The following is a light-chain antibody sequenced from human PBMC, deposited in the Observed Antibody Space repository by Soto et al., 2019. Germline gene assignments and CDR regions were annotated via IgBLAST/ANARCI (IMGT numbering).Light chain of an antibody. J-gene: IGKJ2*01. CDR1: QRLLHSNGNNF. CDR3: MQALQNPYT. Sequence: EIVMTQSPPSLAVTPGEPASISCRSSQRLLHSNGNNFLDWYLQKPGQSPQLLIYLGSNRASGVPDRVSGSAAGTDFTLKISRVEAEDVGVYYCMQALQNPYTFGQGTKLEIK. CDR2: LGS. V-gene: IGKV2-28*01.